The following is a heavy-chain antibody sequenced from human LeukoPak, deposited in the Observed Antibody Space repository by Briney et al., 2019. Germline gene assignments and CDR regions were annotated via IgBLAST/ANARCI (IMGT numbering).Heavy chain of an antibody. CDR1: GGSISSYY. CDR3: ARGMYYYDSSGYYGPAYYFDY. CDR2: IYYSGST. Sequence: KPSETLSPTCTVSGGSISSYYWSWIRQPPGKGLEWIGYIYYSGSTNYNPSLKSRVTISVDTSKNQFSLKLSSVTAADTAVYYCARGMYYYDSSGYYGPAYYFDYWGQGTLVTVSS. V-gene: IGHV4-59*01. D-gene: IGHD3-22*01. J-gene: IGHJ4*02.